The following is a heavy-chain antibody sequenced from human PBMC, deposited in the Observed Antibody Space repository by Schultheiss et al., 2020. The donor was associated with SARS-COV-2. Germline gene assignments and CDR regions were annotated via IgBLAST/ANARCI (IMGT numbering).Heavy chain of an antibody. CDR3: AKDRHYYYDSSGHDY. CDR2: IRYDGSNK. CDR1: GFTFSSYG. J-gene: IGHJ4*02. Sequence: GSLRLSCAASGFTFSSYGMHWVRQAPGKGLEWVAFIRYDGSNKYYADSVKGRFTISRDNSKNTLYLQMNSLRAEDTAVYYCAKDRHYYYDSSGHDYWGQGTLVTVSS. V-gene: IGHV3-30*02. D-gene: IGHD3-22*01.